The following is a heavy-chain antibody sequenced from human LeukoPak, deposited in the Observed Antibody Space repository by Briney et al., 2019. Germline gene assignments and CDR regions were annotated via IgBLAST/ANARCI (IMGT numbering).Heavy chain of an antibody. J-gene: IGHJ4*02. D-gene: IGHD6-13*01. CDR2: IYYSGST. CDR1: GGSISSGGYS. Sequence: SQTLSLTCAVSGGSISSGGYSWSWIRQPPGKGLEWFRYIYYSGSTYYNPSLKSRVTISVDTSKNQFSLKLSSVTAADTAVYYCARDAAAAGFDYWGQGTLVTVSS. V-gene: IGHV4-30-4*07. CDR3: ARDAAAAGFDY.